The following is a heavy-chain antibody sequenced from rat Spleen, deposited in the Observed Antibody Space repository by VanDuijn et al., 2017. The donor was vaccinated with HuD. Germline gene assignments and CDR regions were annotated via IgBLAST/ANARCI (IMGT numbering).Heavy chain of an antibody. V-gene: IGHV5-58*01. CDR1: GFTFSAYW. CDR3: AKVLTGSFAY. J-gene: IGHJ2*01. D-gene: IGHD5-1*01. CDR2: ISPGGGLT. Sequence: EVQLVESGGDLVQPGRSLKLSCVASGFTFSAYWMYWIRQAPGKGLEWVSSISPGGGLTFYRDSVKGRFTISRDDAKNTLYLQMDSLTSEDTATYYCAKVLTGSFAYWGQGVMVTVSS.